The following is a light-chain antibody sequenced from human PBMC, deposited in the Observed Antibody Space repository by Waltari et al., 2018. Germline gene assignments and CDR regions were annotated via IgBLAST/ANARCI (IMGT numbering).Light chain of an antibody. CDR1: TSHIGRFNL. J-gene: IGLJ2*01. CDR2: QGT. V-gene: IGLV2-23*01. CDR3: CSYAGDNTWI. Sequence: QSALAQAASVSGFPELSITIPCNGTTSHIGRFNLVFWYQHHPCKAPKLIIYQGTKRLSGVSNRFSGSTSGNTASLTVTELQSEDEADYYCCSYAGDNTWIFGGGTRLSVL.